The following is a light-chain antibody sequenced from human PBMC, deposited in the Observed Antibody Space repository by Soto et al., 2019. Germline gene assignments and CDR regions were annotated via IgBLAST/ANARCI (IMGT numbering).Light chain of an antibody. J-gene: IGKJ4*01. CDR1: QSLTSY. V-gene: IGKV3-20*01. CDR3: QQYGRSLHT. Sequence: IVLTQSPGVPSFSPGERATLSCRASQSLTSYLAWYQQKPGQAPRLLIYGASIRATGIPDRFSGSGFGTAFALSISRLEPEDFAVYSCQQYGRSLHTLGGGTKVDIK. CDR2: GAS.